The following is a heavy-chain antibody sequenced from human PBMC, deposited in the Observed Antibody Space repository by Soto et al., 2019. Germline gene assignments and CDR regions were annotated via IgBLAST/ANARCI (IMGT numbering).Heavy chain of an antibody. V-gene: IGHV1-18*01. Sequence: QVQLVQSGVEVKKPGASVKVSCKSSGYTFANVGITWVRQARGQGLEWMGWISAYSGNTNYAQRLQDRVTMTTDTSTTTAYMELRSLRSDDTAVYYCARAPVDLPMGDFDYWGQVTLVTVS. CDR2: ISAYSGNT. CDR1: GYTFANVG. J-gene: IGHJ4*02. D-gene: IGHD5-18*01. CDR3: ARAPVDLPMGDFDY.